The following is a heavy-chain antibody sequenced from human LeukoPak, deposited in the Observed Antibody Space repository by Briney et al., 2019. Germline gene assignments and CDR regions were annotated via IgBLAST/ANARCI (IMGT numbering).Heavy chain of an antibody. D-gene: IGHD3-9*01. Sequence: PSETLSLTCAVYGGSFSGYYWSWIRQPPGKGLEWIGEINHSGSTNYNPSLKSRVTISVDTPKNQFSLKLSSVTAADTAVYYCARKKTYYDILTGLRWAFDIWGQGTMVTVSS. V-gene: IGHV4-34*01. CDR1: GGSFSGYY. CDR2: INHSGST. CDR3: ARKKTYYDILTGLRWAFDI. J-gene: IGHJ3*02.